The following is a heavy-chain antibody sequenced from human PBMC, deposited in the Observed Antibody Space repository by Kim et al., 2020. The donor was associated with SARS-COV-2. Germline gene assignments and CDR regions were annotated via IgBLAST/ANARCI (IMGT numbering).Heavy chain of an antibody. J-gene: IGHJ4*02. CDR3: VRDPGSYPQFEY. V-gene: IGHV1-2*02. Sequence: ASVKVSCKASGYTFTGYYIHWVRQAPGQGLEWMGWISPNSGGTNYAQKFQGRVTMTRDTSINTAYMEMNSLKSDDTAVYYCVRDPGSYPQFEYWGQGTLVTVSS. CDR1: GYTFTGYY. CDR2: ISPNSGGT. D-gene: IGHD2-15*01.